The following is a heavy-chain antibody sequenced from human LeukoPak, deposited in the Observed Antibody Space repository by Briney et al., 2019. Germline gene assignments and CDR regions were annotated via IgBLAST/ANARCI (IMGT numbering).Heavy chain of an antibody. D-gene: IGHD3-3*01. V-gene: IGHV1-2*02. CDR3: ARESERTPDFVINYYYYMDV. CDR2: INPHSGDT. CDR1: GYSLTDHC. Sequence: ASVKVSCKASGYSLTDHCMHWVRQAPGQGLEWMGWINPHSGDTNSTQKFQGRVTMTTDTSISTVFLELDRLTSDDTAVYYCARESERTPDFVINYYYYMDVWGEGTTVTVSS. J-gene: IGHJ6*03.